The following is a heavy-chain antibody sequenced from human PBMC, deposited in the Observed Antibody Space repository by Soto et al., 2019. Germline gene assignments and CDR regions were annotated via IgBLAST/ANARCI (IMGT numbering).Heavy chain of an antibody. D-gene: IGHD3-10*01. CDR3: VLWVRGLINY. CDR2: SRSRADNYAT. Sequence: EVQLVESGGGLVQPGGSLRLSCATSGITFSDHDMDWVRQAPGKGLEWLGRSRSRADNYATDYAASVRGRFTFSREDSKSSLSLQMRSLKTGDTAMYYCVLWVRGLINYWGQGTLVTVSS. CDR1: GITFSDHD. V-gene: IGHV3-72*01. J-gene: IGHJ4*02.